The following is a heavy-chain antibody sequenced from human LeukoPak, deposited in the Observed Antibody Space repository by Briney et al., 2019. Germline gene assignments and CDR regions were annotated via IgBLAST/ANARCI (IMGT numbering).Heavy chain of an antibody. Sequence: GGSLRLSCAASGFTVSSSYMSWVRQAPGKGLEWVSVIYSAGSTFYADAVRGRFTISRDNSKNTLYLQMNSLRAGDTAVYYCAKDKGAVTGTFDYWGQGTLVTVSS. J-gene: IGHJ4*02. CDR3: AKDKGAVTGTFDY. D-gene: IGHD1-14*01. V-gene: IGHV3-53*01. CDR1: GFTVSSSY. CDR2: IYSAGST.